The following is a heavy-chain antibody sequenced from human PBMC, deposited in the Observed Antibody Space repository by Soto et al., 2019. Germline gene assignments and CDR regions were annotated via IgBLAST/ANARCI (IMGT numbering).Heavy chain of an antibody. CDR1: GFTFGAYA. CDR3: TKYNYDSSGEYYAWDAFDI. D-gene: IGHD3-22*01. V-gene: IGHV3-49*03. J-gene: IGHJ3*02. CDR2: IRSKAYXGTT. Sequence: SLRLSCTPSGFTFGAYAMTWFRQAPGKGLEWVGFIRSKAYXGTTEYAASVKGRFTISRDDSKRIAYLQMRSLKTDATAVYYCTKYNYDSSGEYYAWDAFDIWGQGTMVTVSS.